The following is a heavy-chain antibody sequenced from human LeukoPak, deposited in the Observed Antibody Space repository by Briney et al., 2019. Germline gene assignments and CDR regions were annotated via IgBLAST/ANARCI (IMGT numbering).Heavy chain of an antibody. CDR2: ISAYNGNT. Sequence: ASVKVSCKASGYTFTSYGISWVRQAPGQGLEWMGWISAYNGNTNYAQKLQGRVTMTTDTSTSTAYMELSRLRSDDTAVYYCAREQGADNAFDIWGQGTMVTVSS. J-gene: IGHJ3*02. D-gene: IGHD1-26*01. CDR3: AREQGADNAFDI. V-gene: IGHV1-18*01. CDR1: GYTFTSYG.